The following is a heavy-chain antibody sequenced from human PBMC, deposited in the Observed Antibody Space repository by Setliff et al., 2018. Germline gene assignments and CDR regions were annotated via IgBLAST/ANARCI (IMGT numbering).Heavy chain of an antibody. CDR2: INSDGSST. CDR1: GFTFSSYW. J-gene: IGHJ4*02. Sequence: PGGSLRLSCAASGFTFSSYWMHWVRQAPGKGLVWVSRINSDGSSTSYADSVKGRFTISRDNSKNTVYLEMNSLRAEDTAVYYCAKRGPYCSGGTCHYYFDYWGQGTLVTVSS. V-gene: IGHV3-74*01. D-gene: IGHD2-15*01. CDR3: AKRGPYCSGGTCHYYFDY.